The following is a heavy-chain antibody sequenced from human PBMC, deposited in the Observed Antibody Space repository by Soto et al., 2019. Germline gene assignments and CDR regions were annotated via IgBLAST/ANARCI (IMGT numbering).Heavy chain of an antibody. CDR3: ARSRSGRGGSCYSFDY. J-gene: IGHJ4*02. D-gene: IGHD2-15*01. CDR1: GGSISSSSYY. CDR2: IYYSGST. Sequence: SETLSLTCTVSGGSISSSSYYWGWIRQPPGKGLEWIGSIYYSGSTYYNPSLKSRVTISVDTSKNQFSLKLSSVTAADTAVYYCARSRSGRGGSCYSFDYWGQGTLVTVSS. V-gene: IGHV4-39*01.